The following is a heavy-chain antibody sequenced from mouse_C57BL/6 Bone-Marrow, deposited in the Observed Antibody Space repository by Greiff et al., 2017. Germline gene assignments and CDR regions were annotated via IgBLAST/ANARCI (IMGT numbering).Heavy chain of an antibody. CDR3: ERCLRVYDWFAY. CDR2: IYPSDGST. D-gene: IGHD2-12*01. J-gene: IGHJ3*01. V-gene: IGHV1-85*01. Sequence: QVQLQQSGPELVKPGASVKLSCKASGYTFTSYDINWVKQRPGQGLEWIGGIYPSDGSTKYNEKFKGKATLTVDTSSSTAYMELHSLTSEDSAVYFYERCLRVYDWFAYWGQGTLVTVSA. CDR1: GYTFTSYD.